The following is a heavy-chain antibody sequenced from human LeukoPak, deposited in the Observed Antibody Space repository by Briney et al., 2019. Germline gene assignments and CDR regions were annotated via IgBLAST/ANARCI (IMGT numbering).Heavy chain of an antibody. J-gene: IGHJ4*02. CDR1: GYTFTGYY. V-gene: IGHV1-2*06. CDR2: INPNSGGT. Sequence: ASVKVSCKASGYTFTGYYMHWVRQAPGQGLEWMGRINPNSGGTSYAQKFQGRVTMTRDTSISTAYMELSRLRSDDTAVYYCARDWYYDSSGHDYWGQGTLVTVSS. CDR3: ARDWYYDSSGHDY. D-gene: IGHD3-22*01.